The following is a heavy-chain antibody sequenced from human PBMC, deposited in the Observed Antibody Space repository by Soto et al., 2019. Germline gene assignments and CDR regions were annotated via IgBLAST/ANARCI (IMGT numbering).Heavy chain of an antibody. CDR3: ARLVWSYGTWFDP. V-gene: IGHV4-61*08. J-gene: IGHJ5*02. Sequence: SETLSLTCTVSGGSISSGEYYWTWIRQPPGKGLEWIGYIYYSGSTNYSPSLKSRVTISVDTSKNQFSLNLSSVTAADTAVYYCARLVWSYGTWFDPWGQGTLVTVSS. CDR2: IYYSGST. D-gene: IGHD5-18*01. CDR1: GGSISSGEYY.